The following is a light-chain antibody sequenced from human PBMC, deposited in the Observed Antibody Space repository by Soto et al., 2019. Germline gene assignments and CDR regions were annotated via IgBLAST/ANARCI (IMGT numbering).Light chain of an antibody. CDR2: GAS. V-gene: IGKV3-20*01. CDR3: QQYGNSTWT. CDR1: QSVSSNY. Sequence: EIVLTQSPGTLSLSPGERATLSCRTSQSVSSNYLAWYKQKTGKAPRILIYGASRRENGIPVRLTGSGSGKELTLTISRLEPEDFAVYYCQQYGNSTWTCGQGTKVEIK. J-gene: IGKJ1*01.